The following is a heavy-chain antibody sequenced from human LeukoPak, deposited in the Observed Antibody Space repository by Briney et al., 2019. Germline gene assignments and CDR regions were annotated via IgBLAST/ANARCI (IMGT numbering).Heavy chain of an antibody. J-gene: IGHJ4*02. D-gene: IGHD3-22*01. CDR1: GGTFSSYA. V-gene: IGHV1-69*13. CDR2: IIPIFGTA. Sequence: ASVTVSCKASGGTFSSYAISWVRQAPGQGLEWMGGIIPIFGTANYAQKFQGRVTITADESTSTAYMELSSLRSEDTAVYYCARSASYDSSGYYFRDWGQGTLVTVSS. CDR3: ARSASYDSSGYYFRD.